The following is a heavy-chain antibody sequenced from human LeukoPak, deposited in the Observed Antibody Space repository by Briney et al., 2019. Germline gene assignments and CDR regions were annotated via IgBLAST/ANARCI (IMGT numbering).Heavy chain of an antibody. J-gene: IGHJ4*02. CDR2: IRQGGNEM. V-gene: IGHV3-7*01. Sequence: GGSLGLSCAASGFRFSDYWMTWVRQVPGKGLEWVANIRQGGNEMYYADSVKDRFTISRDNARNSLYLEMNSLRTEDTAVYYCARVGAWELQRVFDYWGQGTLVTVSS. D-gene: IGHD1-26*01. CDR3: ARVGAWELQRVFDY. CDR1: GFRFSDYW.